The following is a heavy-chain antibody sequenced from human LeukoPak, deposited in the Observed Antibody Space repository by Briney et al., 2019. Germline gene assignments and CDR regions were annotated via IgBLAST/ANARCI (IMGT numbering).Heavy chain of an antibody. CDR3: ARDRDRGWFDP. J-gene: IGHJ5*02. V-gene: IGHV3-33*01. CDR2: TWYDGSNK. Sequence: PGRSLRLSCTASGFTFSTYGMHWVRQAQGKGLEWVALTWYDGSNKNYADSVKGRFTISRDNSKNTLYLQMNSLRAEDTAVYYCARDRDRGWFDPWGQGTLVTVSS. CDR1: GFTFSTYG.